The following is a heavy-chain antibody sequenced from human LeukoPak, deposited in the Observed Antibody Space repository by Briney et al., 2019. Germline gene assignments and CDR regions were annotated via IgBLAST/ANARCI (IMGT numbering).Heavy chain of an antibody. J-gene: IGHJ4*02. Sequence: GGSLRLSCAASGFPFSTYWMSWVRQAPGKGLEWVANINQDGTEKYYVDSVKGRFTISRDNAKNSLYLQMNSLRVEDTAVYYCAVGYTSGWYYFDYWGQGTLVTVSS. CDR2: INQDGTEK. D-gene: IGHD6-19*01. CDR3: AVGYTSGWYYFDY. CDR1: GFPFSTYW. V-gene: IGHV3-7*01.